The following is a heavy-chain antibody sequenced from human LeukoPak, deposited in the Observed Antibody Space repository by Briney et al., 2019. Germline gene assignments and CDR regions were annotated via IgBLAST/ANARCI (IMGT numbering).Heavy chain of an antibody. CDR3: AREKLSNGWYDY. CDR2: IYYSGST. J-gene: IGHJ4*02. V-gene: IGHV4-39*07. CDR1: GGSISSSSYY. D-gene: IGHD6-19*01. Sequence: SETLSLTCTVSGGSISSSSYYWGWIRQPPGKGLEWIGSIYYSGSTYYNPSLKRRVTISVDTSKNQFSLKVSSVTAADTAVYFCAREKLSNGWYDYWGQGTLVTVSS.